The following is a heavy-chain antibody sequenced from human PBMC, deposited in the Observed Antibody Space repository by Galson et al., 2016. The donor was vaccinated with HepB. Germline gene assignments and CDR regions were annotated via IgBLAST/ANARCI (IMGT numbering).Heavy chain of an antibody. CDR3: ARVAGRVVEIDN. CDR1: GYPFSSFD. D-gene: IGHD5-24*01. V-gene: IGHV1-8*01. J-gene: IGHJ4*02. CDR2: MNTINGKT. Sequence: SVKVCCKASGYPFSSFDINWVRQATGQGLEWMGWMNTINGKTGYAQKFQGRVTMTRDTSITTAYMELTNLTLEDTAIYYCARVAGRVVEIDNWGQGTLVSVSS.